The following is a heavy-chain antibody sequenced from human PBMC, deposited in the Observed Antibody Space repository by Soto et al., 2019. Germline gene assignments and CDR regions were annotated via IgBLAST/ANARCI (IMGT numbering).Heavy chain of an antibody. CDR2: IWYDGSNK. CDR3: ARDKGITGTTSPQFDY. CDR1: GFTFSSYG. V-gene: IGHV3-33*08. Sequence: PGGSLRLSCAASGFTFSSYGMHWVRQAPGKGLEWVAVIWYDGSNKYYADSVKGRFTISRDNSKNTLYLQMNSLRAEDTAVYYCARDKGITGTTSPQFDYWGQGTLVTVSS. D-gene: IGHD1-20*01. J-gene: IGHJ4*02.